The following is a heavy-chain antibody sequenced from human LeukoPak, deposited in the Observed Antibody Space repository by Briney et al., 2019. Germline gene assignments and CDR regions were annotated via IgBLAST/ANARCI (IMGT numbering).Heavy chain of an antibody. J-gene: IGHJ4*02. CDR1: GFTFSSYG. V-gene: IGHV3-30*18. CDR2: ISYDGSNK. D-gene: IGHD6-19*01. CDR3: AKLSGRAVAGTLGY. Sequence: GGSLRLSCAASGFTFSSYGMHWVRQAPGKGLGWVAVISYDGSNKYYADSVKGRFTISRDNSKNTLYLQMNSLRAEDTAVYYCAKLSGRAVAGTLGYWGQGTLVTVSS.